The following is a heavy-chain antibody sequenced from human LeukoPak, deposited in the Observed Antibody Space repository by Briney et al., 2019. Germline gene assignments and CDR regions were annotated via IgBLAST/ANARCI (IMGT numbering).Heavy chain of an antibody. J-gene: IGHJ4*02. CDR1: GFIFSNYE. V-gene: IGHV3-48*03. Sequence: GGSLRLSCAASGFIFSNYEMNWVRQAPGKGLEWVSYINRGGGIAYYVDSVKGRFTFSRDNARNSLYLQMNSLRAVDTAIYYCAREGGWNDFDYWGQGTLVTVSS. CDR2: INRGGGIA. CDR3: AREGGWNDFDY. D-gene: IGHD1-1*01.